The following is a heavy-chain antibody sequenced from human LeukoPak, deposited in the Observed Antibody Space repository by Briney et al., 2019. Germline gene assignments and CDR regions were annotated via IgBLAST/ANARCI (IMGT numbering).Heavy chain of an antibody. CDR1: GFSLSTSGMR. CDR2: IDWDDDK. CDR3: ARTIYDSSGFYPYFDY. D-gene: IGHD3-22*01. Sequence: SGPTLVHPRPAPTLTCTFSGFSLSTSGMRVSWIRQPPVKALEWLALIDWDDDKFYSTSLKNRLTISKDTSKTQVVLTMTNMDPVDAATYYCARTIYDSSGFYPYFDYWGQGTPVTVSS. V-gene: IGHV2-70*04. J-gene: IGHJ4*02.